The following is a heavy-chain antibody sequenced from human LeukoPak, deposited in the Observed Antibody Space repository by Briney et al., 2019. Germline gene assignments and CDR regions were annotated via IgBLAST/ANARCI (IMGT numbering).Heavy chain of an antibody. D-gene: IGHD3-10*01. V-gene: IGHV4-34*01. CDR1: VGSFSGYY. Sequence: SETLSLTCAVYVGSFSGYYWSWIRQPPGKGLEWIGEINHSGSINYNSSLKSRVTISVDTSKNQFSLKLSSVTAADTVVYYCARGYYGSGSHCCHMDVWGKGTTITVS. CDR2: INHSGSI. CDR3: ARGYYGSGSHCCHMDV. J-gene: IGHJ6*03.